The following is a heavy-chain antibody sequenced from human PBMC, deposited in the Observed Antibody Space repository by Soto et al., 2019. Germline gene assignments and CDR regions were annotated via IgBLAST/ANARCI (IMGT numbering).Heavy chain of an antibody. J-gene: IGHJ4*02. CDR1: GFTFSSYG. D-gene: IGHD3-22*01. Sequence: GGSLRLSCAASGFTFSSYGMHWVRQAPGKGLEWVAVISYDGSNKYYADSVKGRFTISRDNSKNTLYLQMNSLRAEDTAVYYCAKDPLAYYYDSSGFDYWGQGTLVTVSS. CDR2: ISYDGSNK. CDR3: AKDPLAYYYDSSGFDY. V-gene: IGHV3-30*18.